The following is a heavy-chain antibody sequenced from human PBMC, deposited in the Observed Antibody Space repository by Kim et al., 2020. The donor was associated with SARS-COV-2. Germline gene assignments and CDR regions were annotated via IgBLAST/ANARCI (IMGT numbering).Heavy chain of an antibody. CDR1: GFTFTSSA. D-gene: IGHD2-2*01. Sequence: SVKVSCKASGFTFTSSAVQWVRQARGQRLEWIGWIVVGSGNTNYAQKFQERVTITRDMSTSTAYMELSSLRSEDTAVYYCAAPYSSSTSCHDAFDIWGQGTMVTVSS. CDR3: AAPYSSSTSCHDAFDI. V-gene: IGHV1-58*01. J-gene: IGHJ3*02. CDR2: IVVGSGNT.